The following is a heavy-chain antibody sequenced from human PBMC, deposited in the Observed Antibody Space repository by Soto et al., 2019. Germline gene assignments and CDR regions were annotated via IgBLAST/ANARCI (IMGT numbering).Heavy chain of an antibody. CDR3: ARDRGYSYGYVRFDY. V-gene: IGHV1-46*01. J-gene: IGHJ4*02. CDR1: GYTFTSYY. Sequence: ASLKVSCKASGYTFTSYYMHWVRQAPGQGLEWMGIINPSGGSTSYAQKFQGRVTMTRDTSTSTVYMELSSLRSEDTAVYYCARDRGYSYGYVRFDYWGQGTLVTVSS. CDR2: INPSGGST. D-gene: IGHD5-18*01.